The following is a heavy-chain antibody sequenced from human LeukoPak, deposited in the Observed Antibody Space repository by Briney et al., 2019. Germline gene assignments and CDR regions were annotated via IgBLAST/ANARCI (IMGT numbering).Heavy chain of an antibody. D-gene: IGHD3-3*01. CDR3: ARNRNGWVFGGPYDY. CDR1: GGSSSGYY. CDR2: INHSGST. V-gene: IGHV4-34*01. Sequence: SETLSPTCAVYGGSSSGYYWSWIRQPPGKGLEWIGEINHSGSTNYNPSLKSRVTISVDTSKNQFSLKLSSVTAADTAVYYCARNRNGWVFGGPYDYWGQGTLVTVSS. J-gene: IGHJ4*02.